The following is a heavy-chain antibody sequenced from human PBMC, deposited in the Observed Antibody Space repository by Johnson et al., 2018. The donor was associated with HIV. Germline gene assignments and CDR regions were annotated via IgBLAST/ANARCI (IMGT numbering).Heavy chain of an antibody. J-gene: IGHJ3*02. D-gene: IGHD5-24*01. Sequence: VQLVESGGGLVQPGGSLRLSCAASGFTVSSNYMSWVRQAPGKGLEWVSVIYSGGSTYYADSVKGRFTISRDNSKNTLYLQRNSLRAEDTAVYYCARDGPWLQSQRDAFDIWGQGTMVTVSS. CDR2: IYSGGST. CDR3: ARDGPWLQSQRDAFDI. CDR1: GFTVSSNY. V-gene: IGHV3-66*01.